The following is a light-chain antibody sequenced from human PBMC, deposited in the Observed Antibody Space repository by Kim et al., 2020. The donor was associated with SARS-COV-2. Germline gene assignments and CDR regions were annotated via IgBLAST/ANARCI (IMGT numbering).Light chain of an antibody. CDR3: HQYNNWSET. Sequence: VSPGESATLSCRASQSVSSNLAWYQQKPGQAPRLLIYGASTRATGIPVRFSGSGSGTDFTLTISSLQSEDFAVYYCHQYNNWSETFGQGTKVDIK. V-gene: IGKV3-15*01. CDR1: QSVSSN. J-gene: IGKJ1*01. CDR2: GAS.